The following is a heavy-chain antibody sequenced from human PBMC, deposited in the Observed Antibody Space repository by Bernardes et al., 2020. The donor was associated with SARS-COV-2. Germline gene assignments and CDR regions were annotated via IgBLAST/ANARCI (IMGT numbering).Heavy chain of an antibody. J-gene: IGHJ4*02. V-gene: IGHV1-24*01. CDR3: ATEIAVAGYLRGYYFDY. D-gene: IGHD6-19*01. Sequence: ASVKVSCMVSGYTLTELSMHWVRQAPGKGLEWMGGFDPEDGETIYAQKFQGRVTMTEDTSTDTAYMELSSLRSEDTAVYYCATEIAVAGYLRGYYFDYWGQGTLVTVSS. CDR2: FDPEDGET. CDR1: GYTLTELS.